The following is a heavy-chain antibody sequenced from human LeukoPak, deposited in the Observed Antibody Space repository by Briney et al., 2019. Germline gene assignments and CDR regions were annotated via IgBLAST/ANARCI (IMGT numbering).Heavy chain of an antibody. V-gene: IGHV3-30*02. Sequence: GGSLRLSCAASGFTFSSYGMHWVRQASGKGLEWVAFIRYDESNRYYADSVKGRFTISRDNAKNTLYLQMNSLRADDTAVYYCARSRRLDAFDYWGQGTLVTVSS. CDR3: ARSRRLDAFDY. J-gene: IGHJ4*02. D-gene: IGHD6-19*01. CDR2: IRYDESNR. CDR1: GFTFSSYG.